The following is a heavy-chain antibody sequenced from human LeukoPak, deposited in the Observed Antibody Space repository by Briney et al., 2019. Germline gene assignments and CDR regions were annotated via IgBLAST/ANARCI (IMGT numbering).Heavy chain of an antibody. V-gene: IGHV3-74*01. Sequence: SGGSLRLSCAVSGGTFNNYWMHWVRQAPGKGLVWVSRIDGDGSSTNCADSVKGRFTISRDNARNTLYLQMNSLRAEDTAVYYCARSIVGACFDCWGQGTLVTVSS. J-gene: IGHJ4*02. CDR1: GGTFNNYW. CDR3: ARSIVGACFDC. D-gene: IGHD1-26*01. CDR2: IDGDGSST.